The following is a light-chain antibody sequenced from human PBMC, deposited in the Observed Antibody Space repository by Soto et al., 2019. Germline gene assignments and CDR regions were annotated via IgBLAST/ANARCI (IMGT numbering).Light chain of an antibody. Sequence: QSVLAQPASVSGSPGQSITISCTGTSSDVGSYNLVSWYQQHPGKAPKLMIYEGSKRPSGVSNRFSGSKSGNTASLTISGLQAADEAEYFCVSYKTDDTFVFGTGTKVTVL. CDR2: EGS. CDR1: SSDVGSYNL. V-gene: IGLV2-23*01. J-gene: IGLJ1*01. CDR3: VSYKTDDTFV.